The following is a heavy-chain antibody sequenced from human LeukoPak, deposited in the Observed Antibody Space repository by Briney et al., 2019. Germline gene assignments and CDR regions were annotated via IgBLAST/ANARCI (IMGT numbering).Heavy chain of an antibody. Sequence: ASVKVSCKASGGTFSSYAISWVRQAPGQGLEWMGRIIPILGIANYAQKFQGRVTITADKSTSTAYMELSSLRSEDTAVYYCASFTTGTTGGDDYWGQGTLVTVSS. CDR1: GGTFSSYA. D-gene: IGHD1-1*01. V-gene: IGHV1-69*04. J-gene: IGHJ4*02. CDR2: IIPILGIA. CDR3: ASFTTGTTGGDDY.